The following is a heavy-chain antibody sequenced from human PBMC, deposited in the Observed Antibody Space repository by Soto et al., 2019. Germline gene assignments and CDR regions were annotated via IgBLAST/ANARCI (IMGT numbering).Heavy chain of an antibody. CDR1: GGTFSSYT. CDR2: IIPILGIA. CDR3: ASVLYSGYDSDAFDI. J-gene: IGHJ3*02. Sequence: SVKVSCKASGGTFSSYTISWVRQAPGQGLEWMGRIIPILGIANYAQKFQGRVTITADKSISTAYMELSSLRSEDTAVYYCASVLYSGYDSDAFDIWGQGTMVTVSS. V-gene: IGHV1-69*02. D-gene: IGHD5-12*01.